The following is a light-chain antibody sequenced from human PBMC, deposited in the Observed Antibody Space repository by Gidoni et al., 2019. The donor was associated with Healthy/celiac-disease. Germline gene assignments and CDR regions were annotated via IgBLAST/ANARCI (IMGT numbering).Light chain of an antibody. Sequence: EIVLTQSPGTLSLSPGERATLSCRASQSVSSSYLAWYQQKPGQAPRLLIYGASSRATCIPDRFSGSGSGTDFTLTISRLEPEDFAVYYCQQYGSSPPGFGGGTKVEIK. J-gene: IGKJ4*01. CDR1: QSVSSSY. CDR2: GAS. CDR3: QQYGSSPPG. V-gene: IGKV3-20*01.